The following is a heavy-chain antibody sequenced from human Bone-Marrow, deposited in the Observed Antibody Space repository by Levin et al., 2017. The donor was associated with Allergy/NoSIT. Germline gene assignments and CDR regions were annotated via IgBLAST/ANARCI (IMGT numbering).Heavy chain of an antibody. CDR3: ATAGPQGFHWFDP. CDR1: GYSLIEVS. Sequence: ASVKVSCKISGYSLIEVSIHWVRQAPGEGLEWMGGFDPEEGETIYAQKFQGRVTVTEDTSTDTAYMELSSLRSEDTAVYYCATAGPQGFHWFDPWGQGTLVTVSS. V-gene: IGHV1-24*01. J-gene: IGHJ5*02. CDR2: FDPEEGET.